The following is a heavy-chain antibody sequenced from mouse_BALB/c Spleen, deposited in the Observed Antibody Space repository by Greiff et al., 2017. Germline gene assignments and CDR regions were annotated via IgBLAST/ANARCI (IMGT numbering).Heavy chain of an antibody. D-gene: IGHD2-10*02. Sequence: LVKTGASVKISCKASGYSFTGYYMHWVKQSHGKSLEWIGYISCYNGATSYNQKFKGKATFTVDTSSSTAYMQFNSLTSEDSAVYYCARLYGRRPYAMDYWGQGTSVTVSS. V-gene: IGHV1S34*01. CDR2: ISCYNGAT. CDR3: ARLYGRRPYAMDY. CDR1: GYSFTGYY. J-gene: IGHJ4*01.